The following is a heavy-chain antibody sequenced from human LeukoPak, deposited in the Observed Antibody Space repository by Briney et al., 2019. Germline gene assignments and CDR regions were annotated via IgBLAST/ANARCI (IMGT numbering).Heavy chain of an antibody. Sequence: PGGSLRLSCAASGFTFSSYSMNWVRQAPGKGLEWVSSISGSSSYIYYADSVKGRFTISRHNAKNSLYLQMTSLRPEDTAVYYCARDRGSGWYVDYYYYMDVWGKGTTVTVSS. CDR2: ISGSSSYI. J-gene: IGHJ6*03. CDR3: ARDRGSGWYVDYYYYMDV. V-gene: IGHV3-21*01. D-gene: IGHD6-19*01. CDR1: GFTFSSYS.